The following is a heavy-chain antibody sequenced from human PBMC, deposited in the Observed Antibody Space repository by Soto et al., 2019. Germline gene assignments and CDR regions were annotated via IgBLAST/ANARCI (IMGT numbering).Heavy chain of an antibody. D-gene: IGHD3-10*01. CDR2: IYYSGST. CDR3: ARGDDEYYGSGSYFYFDY. V-gene: IGHV4-31*03. CDR1: GGSISSGGYY. J-gene: IGHJ4*02. Sequence: QVQLQESGPGLVKPSQTLSLTCTVSGGSISSGGYYWSWIRQHPGKGLEWIGYIYYSGSTYYNPSLKSRVTISVDTSKNQFSLKLSSVTAADTAVYYCARGDDEYYGSGSYFYFDYWGQGTLVTVSA.